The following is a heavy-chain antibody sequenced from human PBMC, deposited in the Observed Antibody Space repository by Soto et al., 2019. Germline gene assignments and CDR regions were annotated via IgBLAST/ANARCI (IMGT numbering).Heavy chain of an antibody. CDR3: AKRMSSSWYNYYYGMDV. Sequence: RLSSAASGFTFSSYAMSWVRQAPGKGLEWVSAISGSGGSTYYADSVKGRFTISRDNSKNTLYLQMNSLRAEDTAVYYCAKRMSSSWYNYYYGMDVWGQGTTVTVSS. J-gene: IGHJ6*02. D-gene: IGHD6-13*01. V-gene: IGHV3-23*01. CDR2: ISGSGGST. CDR1: GFTFSSYA.